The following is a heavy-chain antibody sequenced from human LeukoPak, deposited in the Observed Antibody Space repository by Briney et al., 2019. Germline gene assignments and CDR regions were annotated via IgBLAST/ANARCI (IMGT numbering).Heavy chain of an antibody. Sequence: GGSLRLSCAASGFTFSSYSMDWVRQAPGKGLEWVSSISSSSSYIYHADSVKGRFTISRDNAKNSLYLQMNSLRAEDTAVYYCAGGSYRPWGQGTLVTVSS. CDR3: AGGSYRP. CDR1: GFTFSSYS. D-gene: IGHD1-26*01. CDR2: ISSSSSYI. J-gene: IGHJ5*02. V-gene: IGHV3-21*01.